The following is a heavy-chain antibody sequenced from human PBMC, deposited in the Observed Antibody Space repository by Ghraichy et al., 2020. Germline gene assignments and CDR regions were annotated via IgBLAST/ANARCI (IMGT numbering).Heavy chain of an antibody. J-gene: IGHJ6*03. CDR1: GGSISSYY. V-gene: IGHV4-59*08. CDR3: ARGFTNWGDYYYYYMDV. D-gene: IGHD7-27*01. Sequence: SETLSLTCTVSGGSISSYYWSWIRQPPGKGLEWIGYIYYSGSTNYNPSLKSRVTISVDTSKNQFSLKLSSVTAADTAVYYCARGFTNWGDYYYYYMDVWGKGTTVTVSS. CDR2: IYYSGST.